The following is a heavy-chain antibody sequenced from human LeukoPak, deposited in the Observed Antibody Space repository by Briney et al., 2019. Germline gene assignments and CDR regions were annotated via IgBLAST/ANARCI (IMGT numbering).Heavy chain of an antibody. CDR3: ARGKTSQNIVTRKTYNWFDP. D-gene: IGHD2/OR15-2a*01. Sequence: GGSLRLSCAASGFTFSSYEMNWVRQAPGKGLEWVSYIGSSGSTIYYADSVKGRFTISRDNAKNSLYLQMKSLRVEDTAVYYCARGKTSQNIVTRKTYNWFDPWGQGTLVTVSS. V-gene: IGHV3-48*03. J-gene: IGHJ5*02. CDR1: GFTFSSYE. CDR2: IGSSGSTI.